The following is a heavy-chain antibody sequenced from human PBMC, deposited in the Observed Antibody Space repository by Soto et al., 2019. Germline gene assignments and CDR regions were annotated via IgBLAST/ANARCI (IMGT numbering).Heavy chain of an antibody. CDR2: IYPGDSDT. D-gene: IGHD3-22*01. CDR3: ARDARGYYYDSSGPPDAFDI. CDR1: GYSFTSYW. V-gene: IGHV5-51*01. J-gene: IGHJ3*02. Sequence: GESLKISCKGSGYSFTSYWIGWVRQMPGKGLEWMGIIYPGDSDTRYSPSFQGQVTISADKSISTAYLQWSSLKASDTAMYYCARDARGYYYDSSGPPDAFDIWGQGAMVTVSS.